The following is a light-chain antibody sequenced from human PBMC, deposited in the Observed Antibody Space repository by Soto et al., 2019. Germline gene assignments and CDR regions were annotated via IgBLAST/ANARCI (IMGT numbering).Light chain of an antibody. CDR2: KAS. V-gene: IGKV1-5*03. Sequence: NQMTQSHSTLSASLGDRVTITYRASQSISSWVAWYQQKPGKAPKLLIHKASSLESGVPSRFSGRGTGTDFTLTICSLQPEDFAPYYCPHYTSYSRTIGQGTKVDIK. CDR1: QSISSW. CDR3: PHYTSYSRT. J-gene: IGKJ1*01.